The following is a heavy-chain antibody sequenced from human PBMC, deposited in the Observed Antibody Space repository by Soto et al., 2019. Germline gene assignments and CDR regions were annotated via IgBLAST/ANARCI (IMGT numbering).Heavy chain of an antibody. CDR3: AKDKEYQLYYMDV. D-gene: IGHD2-2*01. CDR2: ISWNSGSI. CDR1: GFTFDDYA. V-gene: IGHV3-9*01. J-gene: IGHJ6*03. Sequence: GGSLRLSCAASGFTFDDYAMHWVRQAPGKGLEWVSGISWNSGSIGYADSVKGRFTISRDNAKNSLYLQMNSLRAEDTALYYCAKDKEYQLYYMDVWGKGTTVTVSS.